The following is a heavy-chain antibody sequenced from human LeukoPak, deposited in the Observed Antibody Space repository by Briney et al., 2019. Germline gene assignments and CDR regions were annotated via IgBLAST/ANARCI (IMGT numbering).Heavy chain of an antibody. CDR1: GGSLSSYY. CDR3: ATVTPMRGNDAFDI. Sequence: SETLSLTCTVSGGSLSSYYWSWIRQPAGKGLEWIGRIYTSGSTNYNPSLKSRVTMSVDTSKNQFSLKLSSVTAADTAVYYCATVTPMRGNDAFDIWGQGTMVTVSS. J-gene: IGHJ3*02. V-gene: IGHV4-4*07. CDR2: IYTSGST. D-gene: IGHD2-21*02.